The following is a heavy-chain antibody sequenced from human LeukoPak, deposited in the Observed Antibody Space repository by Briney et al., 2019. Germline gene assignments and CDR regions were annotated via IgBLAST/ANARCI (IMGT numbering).Heavy chain of an antibody. D-gene: IGHD7-27*01. V-gene: IGHV3-21*01. CDR1: GFTFSSYA. J-gene: IGHJ6*02. Sequence: GGSLRLSCAASGFTFSSYAMSWVRQAPGKGPEWVSSISSTSNYIYYAESLKGRFAVSRDNAKNSLYLQMNSLRADDTAVYYCARAGDILLVSYFHFYGMDVWGQGTTVIVSS. CDR3: ARAGDILLVSYFHFYGMDV. CDR2: ISSTSNYI.